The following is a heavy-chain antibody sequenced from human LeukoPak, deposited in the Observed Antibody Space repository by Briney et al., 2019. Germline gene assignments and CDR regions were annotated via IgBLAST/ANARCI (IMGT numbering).Heavy chain of an antibody. Sequence: SETLSLTCTVSGGYISSYYWSWIRQPPGKGLEWIGYIYYGGSPKYNPSLKSRVTISLDTSKSQFSLNLTSVTAADTAVYYCARVNSEYYYYYYMDVWGKGTTVTVSS. CDR3: ARVNSEYYYYYYMDV. CDR1: GGYISSYY. CDR2: IYYGGSP. D-gene: IGHD2/OR15-2a*01. V-gene: IGHV4-59*12. J-gene: IGHJ6*03.